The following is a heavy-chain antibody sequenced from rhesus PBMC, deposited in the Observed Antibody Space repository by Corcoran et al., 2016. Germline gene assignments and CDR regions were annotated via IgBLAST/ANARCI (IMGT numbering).Heavy chain of an antibody. CDR3: ASVPRN. CDR2: IYGRGSNT. J-gene: IGHJ4*01. CDR1: GGSISSSY. Sequence: QLQLQESGPGLVKPSETLSVTCAASGGSISSSYWSWIRQAPGKGLGWIGYIYGRGSNTNNNPSLKIRVSLSIDTSKNQLSLKLSYVTAEATAEYYCASVPRNWGQGVLVTVSS. V-gene: IGHV4-169*02.